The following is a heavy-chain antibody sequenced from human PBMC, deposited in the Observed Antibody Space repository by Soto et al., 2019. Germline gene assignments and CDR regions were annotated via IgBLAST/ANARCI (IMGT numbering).Heavy chain of an antibody. D-gene: IGHD2-15*01. Sequence: ASVKVSCKASGGTFSSYAISWVRQAPGQGLEWMGGIIPIFGTANYAQKFQGRVTITADESTSTAYMELSSLRSEDTAVYYCARLAATPYYYYGMDVRGQGTTVTVSS. CDR1: GGTFSSYA. J-gene: IGHJ6*02. CDR3: ARLAATPYYYYGMDV. V-gene: IGHV1-69*13. CDR2: IIPIFGTA.